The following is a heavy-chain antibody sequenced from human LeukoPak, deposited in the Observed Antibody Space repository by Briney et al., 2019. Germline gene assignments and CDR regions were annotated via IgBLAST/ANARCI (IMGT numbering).Heavy chain of an antibody. D-gene: IGHD4-11*01. J-gene: IGHJ4*02. V-gene: IGHV3-23*01. CDR3: AKDLDYTTDGYYFDY. Sequence: GGSLRLSCTASGFTFSSYAMNWVRQALGKGLEWVSGIGAGGTSTYYADYVKGRFTISRDNSRNTPYLQMNSLRADDTAVYYCAKDLDYTTDGYYFDYWGQGTLVTVSS. CDR1: GFTFSSYA. CDR2: IGAGGTST.